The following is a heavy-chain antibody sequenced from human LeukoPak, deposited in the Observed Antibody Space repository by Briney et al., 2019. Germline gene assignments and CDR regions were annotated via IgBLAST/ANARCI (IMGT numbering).Heavy chain of an antibody. CDR2: IYTSGST. CDR1: GGSISTYY. D-gene: IGHD6-13*01. CDR3: CGSSNAPSRPNDC. V-gene: IGHV4-4*07. Sequence: PSETLSLTCTVSGGSISTYYWNWIRQPAGKGLEWIGRIYTSGSTNYNPPLLNRGTISVVASKNQYSLLLSSVPAADTAVEYCCGSSNAPSRPNDCWGQGTMVAVS. J-gene: IGHJ4*02.